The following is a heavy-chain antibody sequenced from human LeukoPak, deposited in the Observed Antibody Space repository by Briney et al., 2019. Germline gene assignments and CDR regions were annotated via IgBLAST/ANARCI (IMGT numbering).Heavy chain of an antibody. J-gene: IGHJ4*02. V-gene: IGHV4-34*01. CDR3: ARGYSYGYYFDY. CDR1: GGSFRGYY. D-gene: IGHD5-18*01. CDR2: INHSGST. Sequence: SETLSLTCAVYGGSFRGYYWSWIRQPPGKGLEWIGEINHSGSTNYNPSLKSRVTISVDTSKNQFSLKLSSVTAADTAVYYCARGYSYGYYFDYWGQGTLVTVSS.